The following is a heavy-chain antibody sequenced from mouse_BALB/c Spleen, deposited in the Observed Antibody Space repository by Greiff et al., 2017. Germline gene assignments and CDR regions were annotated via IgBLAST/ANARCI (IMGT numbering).Heavy chain of an antibody. CDR3: NAESYDYAY. CDR2: IDPENGDT. J-gene: IGHJ3*01. CDR1: GFNFKDYY. V-gene: IGHV14-4*02. D-gene: IGHD2-4*01. Sequence: EVQLQQSGAELVRSGASVKLSCTASGFNFKDYYMHWVKQRPEQGLEWVGWIDPENGDTEYAPKFQGKATMTADTSSNTAYLQLSSLTAEDTAVSYCNAESYDYAYWGQGTLVTVSA.